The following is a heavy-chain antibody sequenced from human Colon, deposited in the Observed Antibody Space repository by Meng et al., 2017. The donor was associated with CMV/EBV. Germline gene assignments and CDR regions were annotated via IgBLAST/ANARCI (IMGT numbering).Heavy chain of an antibody. V-gene: IGHV3-7*01. J-gene: IGHJ3*02. CDR3: ATYQSSGYYSAAFDI. CDR2: INEDGSDK. D-gene: IGHD3-22*01. Sequence: GESLKISCAASGFTFSSHWMSWVRQGPGKGLEWVANINEDGSDKYYVDSVKGRFTISRDNAKNSLYLQMNSLRAEDTAVYYCATYQSSGYYSAAFDIWGQGTMVTVSS. CDR1: GFTFSSHW.